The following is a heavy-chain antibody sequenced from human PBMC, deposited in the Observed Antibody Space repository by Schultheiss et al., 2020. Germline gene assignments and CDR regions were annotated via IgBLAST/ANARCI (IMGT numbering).Heavy chain of an antibody. CDR1: GGSISSGSYY. CDR2: INHSGST. V-gene: IGHV4-39*01. J-gene: IGHJ5*02. Sequence: SETLSLTCTVSGGSISSGSYYWSWIRQPPGKGLEWIGEINHSGSTNYSPSLKSRVTISIDTSKNQFSLKLSSVTAADTAVYYCVGDILTGLIPWGQGTLVTVSS. D-gene: IGHD3-9*01. CDR3: VGDILTGLIP.